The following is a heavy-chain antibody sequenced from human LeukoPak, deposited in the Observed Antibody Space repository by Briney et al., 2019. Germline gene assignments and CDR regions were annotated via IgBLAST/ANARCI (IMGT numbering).Heavy chain of an antibody. CDR1: GYSFTSYW. Sequence: PGESLKISCKGSGYSFTSYWIGWVRQMPGQGLEWMGIIYPGDSDTRYSPSFQGQVTISADKSISTAYLQWSSLKASDTAMYYCARHLGATVNTLYYFDYWGQGTLVTVSS. J-gene: IGHJ4*02. V-gene: IGHV5-51*01. D-gene: IGHD4-17*01. CDR3: ARHLGATVNTLYYFDY. CDR2: IYPGDSDT.